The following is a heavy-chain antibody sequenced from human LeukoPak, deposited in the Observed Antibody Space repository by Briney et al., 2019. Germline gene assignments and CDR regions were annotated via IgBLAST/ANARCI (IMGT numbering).Heavy chain of an antibody. CDR1: GGSISSGDYY. J-gene: IGHJ6*01. CDR2: IYYSGST. D-gene: IGHD2-2*01. CDR3: ARDGLSPVVPNCSSTSCYDYYYGMDV. Sequence: SQTLSLTCTVSGGSISSGDYYWSWIRQPPGKGLEWIGYIYYSGSTYYNPSLKSRVTISVDTSKNQFSLKLSSVTAADTAVYYCARDGLSPVVPNCSSTSCYDYYYGMDVWGKGPRSPSPQ. V-gene: IGHV4-30-4*01.